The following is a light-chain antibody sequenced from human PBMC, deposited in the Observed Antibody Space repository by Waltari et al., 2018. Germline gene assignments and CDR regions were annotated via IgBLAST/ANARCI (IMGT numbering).Light chain of an antibody. Sequence: QSALTQPASVSGSPGQSTTISCTGTTSDVGGYNYVSWYQQHPGKAPKLMIYDVSNRPSGVSNHFSGSKSGNTASLTISGLQAEDEADYYCSSYISSSTLELFGGGTSLTVL. CDR2: DVS. CDR1: TSDVGGYNY. CDR3: SSYISSSTLEL. J-gene: IGLJ2*01. V-gene: IGLV2-14*03.